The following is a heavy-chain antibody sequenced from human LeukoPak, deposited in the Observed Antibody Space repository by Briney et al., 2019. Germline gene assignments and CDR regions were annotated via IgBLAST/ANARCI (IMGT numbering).Heavy chain of an antibody. J-gene: IGHJ6*03. D-gene: IGHD3-10*01. V-gene: IGHV3-7*01. CDR1: GLTFSGSW. CDR2: MKPDGSES. CDR3: ARAFGELTGFYQYYYMDV. Sequence: GGSLRLSCAVSGLTFSGSWIRQAPGKGLEWVASMKPDGSESWYVDSVKGRFTISRDNSKNSLYLQLTSLRAEDTALYYCARAFGELTGFYQYYYMDVWGKGTTVTISS.